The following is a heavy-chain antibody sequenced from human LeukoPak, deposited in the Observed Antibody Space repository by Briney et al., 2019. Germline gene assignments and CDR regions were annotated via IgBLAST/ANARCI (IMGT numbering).Heavy chain of an antibody. CDR1: GFSFSNDW. D-gene: IGHD2-2*01. CDR2: INQDESKK. J-gene: IGHJ4*02. V-gene: IGHV3-7*01. Sequence: PGGSLRLSCAASGFSFSNDWMCWVRQAPGKGLEWVANINQDESKKYYVDSVKGRFTISRDNAKNSLCLQMSSLRAEDTAVYYCARDHAYRTDYWGQGTLVTVSS. CDR3: ARDHAYRTDY.